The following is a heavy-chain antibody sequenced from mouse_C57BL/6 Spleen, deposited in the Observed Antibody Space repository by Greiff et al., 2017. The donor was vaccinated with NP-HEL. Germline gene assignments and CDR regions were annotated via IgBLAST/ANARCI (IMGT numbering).Heavy chain of an antibody. V-gene: IGHV5-17*01. J-gene: IGHJ4*01. CDR2: ISSGSSTI. Sequence: EVQLVESGGGLVKPGGSLQLSCAASGFTFSDSGLHWVRPAPEKGLAWVAYISSGSSTIFYAASVKGRFPISRDNAKNTLFLQMTSLRSEDTAMYYCARSNWDDAMDYWGQGTSVTVSS. CDR3: ARSNWDDAMDY. CDR1: GFTFSDSG. D-gene: IGHD4-1*01.